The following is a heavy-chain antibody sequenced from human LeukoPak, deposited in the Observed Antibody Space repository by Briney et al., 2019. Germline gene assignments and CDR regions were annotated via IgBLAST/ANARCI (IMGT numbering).Heavy chain of an antibody. J-gene: IGHJ5*01. V-gene: IGHV4-39*01. CDR2: IYYSGST. CDR1: GGSISSSSYY. CDR3: ASRPYYGSGSSFDS. Sequence: KPSKTLSLTCTVSGGSISSSSYYWGWIRQPPGKGLEWIGSIYYSGSTYYNPSLKSRVTISVDTSKNQFSLKLSSVTAADTAVYYCASRPYYGSGSSFDSWGQGTLVTVSS. D-gene: IGHD3-10*01.